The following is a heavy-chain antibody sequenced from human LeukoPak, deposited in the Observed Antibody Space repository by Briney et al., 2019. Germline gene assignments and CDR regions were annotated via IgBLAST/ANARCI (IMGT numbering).Heavy chain of an antibody. D-gene: IGHD6-6*01. J-gene: IGHJ4*02. V-gene: IGHV1-2*02. CDR2: INPNSGGT. Sequence: GASVKVSCKASGYTFTGYYMHWLRQAPGQGLEWMGWINPNSGGTNYAQKFQGRVTMTRDTSTSTVYMELSSLRSEDTAVYYCARDAEYSSSSGTEDYWGQGTLVTVSS. CDR1: GYTFTGYY. CDR3: ARDAEYSSSSGTEDY.